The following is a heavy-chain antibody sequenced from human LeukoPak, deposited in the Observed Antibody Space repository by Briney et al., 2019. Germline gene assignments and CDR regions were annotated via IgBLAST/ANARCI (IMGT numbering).Heavy chain of an antibody. CDR2: IYTSGSN. V-gene: IGHV4-4*07. CDR3: ARDSSGYKTSLDY. J-gene: IGHJ4*02. D-gene: IGHD5-12*01. CDR1: GGSISSYY. Sequence: SETLSLTCTGSGGSISSYYWSWIGQPAGKGLEWIGRIYTSGSNNYNPSLRSRVTMSVDTSKNQFSLKLSSVTAADTAVYYCARDSSGYKTSLDYWGQGTLVTVSS.